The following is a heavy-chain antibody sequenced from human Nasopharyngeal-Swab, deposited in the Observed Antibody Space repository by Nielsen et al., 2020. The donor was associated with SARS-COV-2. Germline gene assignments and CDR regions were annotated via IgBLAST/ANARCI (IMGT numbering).Heavy chain of an antibody. CDR2: INSDGSST. CDR3: ARPGAGKLDY. D-gene: IGHD6-19*01. J-gene: IGHJ4*02. V-gene: IGHV3-74*01. Sequence: GESLKISCAAPGFTFSSYWMHWVRQAPGKGLVWVSRINSDGSSTSYADSVKGRFTISRDNAKNTLYLQMNSLRAEDTAVYYCARPGAGKLDYWGQGTLVTVSS. CDR1: GFTFSSYW.